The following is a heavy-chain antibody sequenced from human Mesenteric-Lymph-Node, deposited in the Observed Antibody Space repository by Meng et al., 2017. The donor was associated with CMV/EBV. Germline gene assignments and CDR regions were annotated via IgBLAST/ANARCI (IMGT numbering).Heavy chain of an antibody. CDR3: ARERIAAADTKTSYYFDY. Sequence: GESLKISCAASGFTFSSYSMNWVRQAPGKGLEWVSSISSSSSYIYYEDSVKGRFTISRDNAKNSLYLQMNSLRAEDTAVYYCARERIAAADTKTSYYFDYWGQGTLVTVSS. CDR1: GFTFSSYS. D-gene: IGHD6-13*01. J-gene: IGHJ4*02. V-gene: IGHV3-21*01. CDR2: ISSSSSYI.